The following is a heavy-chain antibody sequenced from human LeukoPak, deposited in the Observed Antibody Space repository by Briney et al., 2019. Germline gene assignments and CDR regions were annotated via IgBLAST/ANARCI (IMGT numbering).Heavy chain of an antibody. CDR1: GFTFSSYW. CDR2: IKQDESEK. J-gene: IGHJ5*02. Sequence: GGSLRLSCAAPGFTFSSYWMSWVRQAPGKGLEWVANIKQDESEKYYVDSVKGRFTISRDNAKNSLYLQMNSLRAEDTAVYYCARDDCSSISCYHNWFDPWGQGTLVTVSS. D-gene: IGHD2-2*01. V-gene: IGHV3-7*01. CDR3: ARDDCSSISCYHNWFDP.